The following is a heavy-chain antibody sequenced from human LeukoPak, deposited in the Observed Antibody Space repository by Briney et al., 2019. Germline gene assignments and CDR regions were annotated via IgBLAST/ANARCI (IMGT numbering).Heavy chain of an antibody. CDR3: AKRGHSRIVGASYYFDY. Sequence: GGSLRLSCAASGFTFSSYSMNWVRQAPGKGLEWVSYISSSSSTIYYADSVKGRFTISRDNAKNSLYLQVNSLRAEDTAVYYCAKRGHSRIVGASYYFDYWGQGTLVTVSS. CDR1: GFTFSSYS. J-gene: IGHJ4*02. D-gene: IGHD1-26*01. CDR2: ISSSSSTI. V-gene: IGHV3-48*04.